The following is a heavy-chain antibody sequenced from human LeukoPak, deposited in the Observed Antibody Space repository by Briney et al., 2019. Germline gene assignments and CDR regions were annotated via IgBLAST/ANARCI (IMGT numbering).Heavy chain of an antibody. J-gene: IGHJ4*02. D-gene: IGHD6-19*01. CDR2: IIPIFGTA. Sequence: SVKVSRKASGGTFISYAISWVRQAPGQGLEWMGGIIPIFGTANYAQKFQGRVTITADESTSTAYMELSSLRSDDTAVYYCARDSSGYSSGWYPDYWGQGTLVAVSS. CDR3: ARDSSGYSSGWYPDY. V-gene: IGHV1-69*01. CDR1: GGTFISYA.